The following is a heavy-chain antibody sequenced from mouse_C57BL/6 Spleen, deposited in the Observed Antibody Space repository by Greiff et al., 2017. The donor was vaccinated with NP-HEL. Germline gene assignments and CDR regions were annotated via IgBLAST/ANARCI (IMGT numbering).Heavy chain of an antibody. CDR1: GYTFTSYW. D-gene: IGHD3-2*02. V-gene: IGHV1-69*01. CDR2: IDPSDSYT. J-gene: IGHJ2*01. CDR3: ARGRQLRLIDY. Sequence: VQLQQPGAELVMPGASVKLSCKASGYTFTSYWMHWVKQRPGQGLEWIGEIDPSDSYTNYNQKFKGKSTLTVDKSSSTAYMQLSSLTSEDSAVYYCARGRQLRLIDYWGQGTTLTVSS.